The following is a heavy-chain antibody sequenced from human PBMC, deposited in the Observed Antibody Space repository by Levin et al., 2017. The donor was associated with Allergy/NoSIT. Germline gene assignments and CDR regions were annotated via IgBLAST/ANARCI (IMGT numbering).Heavy chain of an antibody. D-gene: IGHD3-16*01. CDR3: SRGGGRYSYYYAMDV. CDR1: GFTFSSYW. V-gene: IGHV3-74*01. CDR2: IHIDGSST. J-gene: IGHJ6*02. Sequence: GGSLRLSCAASGFTFSSYWMHWVRQAPGKGLVWVSRIHIDGSSTTYADSVKGRFTISRDNAKNTLYLQMNSLRAEDTAVYYCSRGGGRYSYYYAMDVWGQGTTVTVSS.